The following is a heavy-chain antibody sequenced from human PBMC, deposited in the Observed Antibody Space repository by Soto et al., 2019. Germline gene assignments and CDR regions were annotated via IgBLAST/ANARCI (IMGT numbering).Heavy chain of an antibody. Sequence: ASVKVSCKASGYTFTNYGVSWLRQAPGQGLEWMGWISAYNGNRDYAQTFQGRVTLTTDASRNTAYIELRGLTADDTAVYYCARDVPATAAVLWDSWGQGTQVTVSS. J-gene: IGHJ4*02. D-gene: IGHD2-2*01. CDR2: ISAYNGNR. CDR3: ARDVPATAAVLWDS. CDR1: GYTFTNYG. V-gene: IGHV1-18*04.